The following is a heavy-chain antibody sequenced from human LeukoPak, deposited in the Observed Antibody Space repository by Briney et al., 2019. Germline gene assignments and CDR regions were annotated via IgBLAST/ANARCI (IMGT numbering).Heavy chain of an antibody. J-gene: IGHJ6*04. CDR2: IIPIFGTA. D-gene: IGHD6-19*01. Sequence: ASVKVSCKASGGTFSSYAISWVRQAPGQGLEWVGGIIPIFGTANYAQKFQGRVTITADKSTSTAYMELSSLRSEDMAVYYCARVRVAVAGTVDPNNYGMDVWGKGTTVTVSS. CDR1: GGTFSSYA. V-gene: IGHV1-69*06. CDR3: ARVRVAVAGTVDPNNYGMDV.